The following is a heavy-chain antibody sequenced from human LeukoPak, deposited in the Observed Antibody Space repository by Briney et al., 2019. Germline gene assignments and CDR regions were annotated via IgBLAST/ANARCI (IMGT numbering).Heavy chain of an antibody. CDR2: ISTSGNTI. CDR1: GFTFSSYD. Sequence: GGSLRLSCAASGFTFSSYDMNWLRQAPGKGLEWVSYISTSGNTIYYAGSVKGRFTISRDNAKNSLYLQMNSLRAEDTAVYYCAKVPDYYGSGRYHWGQGTLVTVSS. V-gene: IGHV3-48*03. J-gene: IGHJ4*02. D-gene: IGHD3-10*01. CDR3: AKVPDYYGSGRYH.